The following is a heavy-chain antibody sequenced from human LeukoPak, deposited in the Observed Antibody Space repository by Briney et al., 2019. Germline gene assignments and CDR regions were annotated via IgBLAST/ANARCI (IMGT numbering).Heavy chain of an antibody. Sequence: VASVKVCCKASGGTFSSYAISWVRQAPGQGLEWMGRIIPIFGIANYAQKFQGRVTITADKSTSTAYMELSSLRSEDTAVYYCARNRPNVVPAALFGYYYGMDVWGQGTTVTVSS. V-gene: IGHV1-69*04. J-gene: IGHJ6*02. CDR1: GGTFSSYA. CDR3: ARNRPNVVPAALFGYYYGMDV. D-gene: IGHD2-2*01. CDR2: IIPIFGIA.